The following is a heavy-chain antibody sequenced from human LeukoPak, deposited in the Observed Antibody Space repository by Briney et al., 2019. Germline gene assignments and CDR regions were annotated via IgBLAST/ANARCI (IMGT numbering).Heavy chain of an antibody. Sequence: PGGSLRLSCAASGFTFSSYGMHWVRQAPGKGLEWVAVIWYDGSNKYYADSVKGRFTISRDNSKNTLYLQMNSLRAEDTAVYYCAREPLDIVVVVAATRPCYGMDVWGQGTTVTVSS. V-gene: IGHV3-33*01. CDR2: IWYDGSNK. D-gene: IGHD2-15*01. J-gene: IGHJ6*02. CDR3: AREPLDIVVVVAATRPCYGMDV. CDR1: GFTFSSYG.